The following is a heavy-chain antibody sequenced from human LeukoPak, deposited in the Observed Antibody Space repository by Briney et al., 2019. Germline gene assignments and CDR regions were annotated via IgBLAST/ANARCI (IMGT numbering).Heavy chain of an antibody. V-gene: IGHV1-18*01. CDR2: ISACNGNT. CDR3: AREWYITGTTDGMDV. J-gene: IGHJ6*02. CDR1: GYTFTSYG. D-gene: IGHD1-14*01. Sequence: ASVKVSCKASGYTFTSYGISWVRQAPGQGLEWMGWISACNGNTNYAQKLQGRVTMTTDTSTSTAYMELRSLRSDDTAVYYCAREWYITGTTDGMDVWGQGTTVTVSS.